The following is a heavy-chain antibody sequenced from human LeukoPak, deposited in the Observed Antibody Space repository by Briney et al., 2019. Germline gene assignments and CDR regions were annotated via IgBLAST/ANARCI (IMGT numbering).Heavy chain of an antibody. Sequence: SETLSLTCTVSGGSMSSGGSYWSWVRQHPGKGLEWIGYIYYSGSTYYNPSLKSRVTISVDTSKTQFSLKLSSVTAADTAVYYCARGPYCSSTSCFGMDVWGQGTTVTVSS. CDR2: IYYSGST. CDR1: GGSMSSGGSY. J-gene: IGHJ6*02. V-gene: IGHV4-31*03. D-gene: IGHD2-2*01. CDR3: ARGPYCSSTSCFGMDV.